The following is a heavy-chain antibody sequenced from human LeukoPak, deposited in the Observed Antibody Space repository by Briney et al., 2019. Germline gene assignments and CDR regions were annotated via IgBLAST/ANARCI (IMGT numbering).Heavy chain of an antibody. J-gene: IGHJ4*02. CDR3: ARHPFATPFDY. CDR1: GGSISDNY. D-gene: IGHD2-15*01. Sequence: SETLSLTCAVYGGSISDNYWSWIRQPPGKGLEWIGYAYYSGHTNYNSSLKSRVTMSLDTSKSQFSLRLSSVTAADTAVYFCARHPFATPFDYWGPRTLVTVSS. V-gene: IGHV4-59*08. CDR2: AYYSGHT.